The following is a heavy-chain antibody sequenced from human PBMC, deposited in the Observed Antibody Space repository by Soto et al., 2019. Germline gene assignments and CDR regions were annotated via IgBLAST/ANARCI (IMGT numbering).Heavy chain of an antibody. D-gene: IGHD3-10*01. CDR3: ARDLGPRNYFDY. Sequence: PGGSLRLSCAASGFTFSSYAMHWVRRSPGKGLEWVAVISYDGSNKYYADSVKGRFTISRDNSKNTLYLQMNSLRAEDTAVYYCARDLGPRNYFDYWGQGTLVTVPQ. V-gene: IGHV3-30-3*01. CDR1: GFTFSSYA. CDR2: ISYDGSNK. J-gene: IGHJ4*02.